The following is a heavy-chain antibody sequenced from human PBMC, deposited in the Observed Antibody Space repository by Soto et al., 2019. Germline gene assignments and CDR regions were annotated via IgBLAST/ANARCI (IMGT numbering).Heavy chain of an antibody. Sequence: QVQLQQWGAGLLKPSETLSLNCAVYGGSFSGYYWSWIRQPPGKGLEWIGEINHRGSINYNPSLRSRVTRPVNTSKNQFALKLNSATAADTAVFYCARGSRMRIPAASGRDYYYQGLDVWGQGTAVTVSS. CDR2: INHRGSI. CDR3: ARGSRMRIPAASGRDYYYQGLDV. J-gene: IGHJ6*02. D-gene: IGHD6-25*01. CDR1: GGSFSGYY. V-gene: IGHV4-34*01.